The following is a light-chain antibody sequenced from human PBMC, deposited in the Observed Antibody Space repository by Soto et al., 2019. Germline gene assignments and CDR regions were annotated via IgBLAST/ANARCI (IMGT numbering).Light chain of an antibody. Sequence: EIVLTQSPGTLSLSPGDRATLSCRASQSISNNYLAWYQQKPGQAPRLLLYGASSRAIGIPDRFSGSGSGTDFTFTISRLEPEDFAVYYCQQYDTSPPLTFGGGTKVEIK. CDR3: QQYDTSPPLT. CDR1: QSISNNY. J-gene: IGKJ4*01. CDR2: GAS. V-gene: IGKV3-20*01.